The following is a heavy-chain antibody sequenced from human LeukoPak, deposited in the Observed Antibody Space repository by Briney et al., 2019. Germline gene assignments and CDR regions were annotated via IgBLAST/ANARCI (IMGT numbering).Heavy chain of an antibody. CDR1: GFTFSNYA. J-gene: IGHJ3*01. D-gene: IGHD3-22*01. CDR3: AKRPRDSTGYYLGAFHD. CDR2: IGASGVDT. V-gene: IGHV3-23*01. Sequence: GGSLRLSCAASGFTFSNYAMTWVRRAPGKGLEWVSAIGASGVDTYYADSARGRFTVSRDNSKNILYLYMSSLRAEDTAVYFCAKRPRDSTGYYLGAFHDWGQGTTVTVSS.